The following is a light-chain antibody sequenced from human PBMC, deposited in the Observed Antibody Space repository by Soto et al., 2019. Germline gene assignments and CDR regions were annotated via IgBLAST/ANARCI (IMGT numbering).Light chain of an antibody. CDR3: CSYAGSDV. CDR2: EVS. Sequence: QSVLTQPASVSGSPGQSITISCTGTSSDVGSYNLVSWYQQHPGKAPKLMIYEVSKRPSGVSNRFSGSKSGNTASLTISGLQAEDEADYYCCSYAGSDVFGTGTQLTVL. CDR1: SSDVGSYNL. J-gene: IGLJ1*01. V-gene: IGLV2-23*02.